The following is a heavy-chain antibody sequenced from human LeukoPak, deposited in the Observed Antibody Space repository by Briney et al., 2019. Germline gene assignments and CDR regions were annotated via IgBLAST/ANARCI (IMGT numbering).Heavy chain of an antibody. CDR2: MNPNSGNT. Sequence: ASVKGSCKASGYTFTSYDINWVRQATGQGLEWMGWMNPNSGNTGYAQKFQGRVTMTEDTSTDTAYMELSSLRSEDTAVYYCATGGELLSSYFDYWGQGTLVTVSS. D-gene: IGHD3-10*01. J-gene: IGHJ4*02. V-gene: IGHV1-8*02. CDR1: GYTFTSYD. CDR3: ATGGELLSSYFDY.